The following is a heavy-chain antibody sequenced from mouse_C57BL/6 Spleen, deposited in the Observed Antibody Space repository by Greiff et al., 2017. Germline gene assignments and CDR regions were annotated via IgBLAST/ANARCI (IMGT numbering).Heavy chain of an antibody. Sequence: EVQVVESGAELVRPGASVKLSCTASGFNIKDYYMHWVKQRPEQGLEWIGRIDPEDGDTEYAPKFQGKATMTADTSSNTAYLQLSSLTSEDTAVYYCTDYYGSSLYWYFDVWGTGTTVTVSS. CDR2: IDPEDGDT. CDR1: GFNIKDYY. V-gene: IGHV14-1*01. CDR3: TDYYGSSLYWYFDV. D-gene: IGHD1-1*01. J-gene: IGHJ1*03.